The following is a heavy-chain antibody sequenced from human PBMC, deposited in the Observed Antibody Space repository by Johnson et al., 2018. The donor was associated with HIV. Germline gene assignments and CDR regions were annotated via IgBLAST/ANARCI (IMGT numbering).Heavy chain of an antibody. CDR1: GFTFSSYA. J-gene: IGHJ3*02. D-gene: IGHD1-20*01. Sequence: QVQLVESGGGVVQPGRSLRLSCAASGFTFSSYAMHWVRQAPGKGLEWVAVIYCDGGKTDYADSVKGRFTISRDNAKNTLYLQMNSLRAKDMAVYYCARNLMRYDWIADAFDIWGQGTMVTVSS. CDR2: IYCDGGKT. V-gene: IGHV3-30*04. CDR3: ARNLMRYDWIADAFDI.